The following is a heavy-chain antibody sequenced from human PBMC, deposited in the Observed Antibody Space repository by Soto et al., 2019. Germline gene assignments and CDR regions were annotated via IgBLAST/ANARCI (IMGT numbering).Heavy chain of an antibody. V-gene: IGHV3-23*01. Sequence: LRLSCAASGFTFSSYAMSWVRQAPGKGLEWVSAFSGSGGSTYYADSVKGRFTISRDNSKNTLYLQMNSLRAEDTAVYYCAKSWRSFKTQFDYWGQGTLVTVPS. CDR2: FSGSGGST. J-gene: IGHJ4*02. CDR1: GFTFSSYA. CDR3: AKSWRSFKTQFDY. D-gene: IGHD1-26*01.